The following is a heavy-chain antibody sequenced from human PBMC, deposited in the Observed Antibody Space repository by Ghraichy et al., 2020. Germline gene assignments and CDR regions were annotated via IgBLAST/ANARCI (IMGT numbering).Heavy chain of an antibody. CDR3: ARVGYCTNGVCYTDYFDP. CDR1: GGSINNYL. V-gene: IGHV4-59*08. D-gene: IGHD2-8*01. Sequence: SETLSLTCTVSGGSINNYLWSWIRQPPGKGLEWIGYISYSGSTNYNPSLKSRVTISIDTSKIQFSLKLNSVTAADTGVYYCARVGYCTNGVCYTDYFDPWGQGTLVTVSS. CDR2: ISYSGST. J-gene: IGHJ5*02.